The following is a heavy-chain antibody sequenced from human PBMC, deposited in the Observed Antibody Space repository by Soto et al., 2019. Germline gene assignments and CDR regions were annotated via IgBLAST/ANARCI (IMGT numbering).Heavy chain of an antibody. J-gene: IGHJ3*02. V-gene: IGHV3-23*01. Sequence: PGGSLRLSCAASGFTFSSYAMSWVRQAPGKGLEWVSAISGSGGSTYYADSVKGRFTISRDNSKNTLYLQMNSLRAEDTAVYYCARDRVIAAAGFDAFDIWGQGTMVTVSS. CDR2: ISGSGGST. D-gene: IGHD6-13*01. CDR3: ARDRVIAAAGFDAFDI. CDR1: GFTFSSYA.